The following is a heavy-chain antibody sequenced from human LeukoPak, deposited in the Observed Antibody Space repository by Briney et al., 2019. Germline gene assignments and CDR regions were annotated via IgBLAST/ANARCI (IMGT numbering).Heavy chain of an antibody. D-gene: IGHD6-19*01. CDR1: GGSISSSNW. CDR2: IYHSGST. Sequence: SETLSLTCAVSGGSISSSNWWSWVRQPPGKGLEWIGEIYHSGSTNYNPSLKSRVTISVDKSKNQFSLKLSSVTAADTAVYYCARVRIVVAGTPFDYWGQGTLVTVSS. CDR3: ARVRIVVAGTPFDY. V-gene: IGHV4-4*02. J-gene: IGHJ4*02.